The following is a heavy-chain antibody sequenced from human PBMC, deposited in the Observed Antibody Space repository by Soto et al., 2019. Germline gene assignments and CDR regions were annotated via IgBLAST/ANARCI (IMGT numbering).Heavy chain of an antibody. J-gene: IGHJ6*02. Sequence: GSLRLSCAASGFTFSGYEMNWVRQAPGKGLEWISYISGSGTTIYYADSVKGRFPISRDNAKKSLYLQMNSLRAEDTAVYYCAREVTVFGVIIPTPMDVWGQGTTVTVSS. D-gene: IGHD3-3*01. V-gene: IGHV3-48*03. CDR3: AREVTVFGVIIPTPMDV. CDR2: ISGSGTTI. CDR1: GFTFSGYE.